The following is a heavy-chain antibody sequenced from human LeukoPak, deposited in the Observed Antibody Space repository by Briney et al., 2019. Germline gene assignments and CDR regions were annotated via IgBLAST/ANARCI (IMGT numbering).Heavy chain of an antibody. CDR2: VHFTGST. D-gene: IGHD1-26*01. CDR3: ATLGLLRGAGFNLATHFDF. V-gene: IGHV4-39*01. J-gene: IGHJ4*02. Sequence: PSETLSLTCTVSGVSISNNYYYWAWIRQPPGEGLELIGYVHFTGSTFYNSPLKSRVTISADTSQNQFTLSLTSVTAADTAVHYCATLGLLRGAGFNLATHFDFWGQGTLVTVSS. CDR1: GVSISNNYYY.